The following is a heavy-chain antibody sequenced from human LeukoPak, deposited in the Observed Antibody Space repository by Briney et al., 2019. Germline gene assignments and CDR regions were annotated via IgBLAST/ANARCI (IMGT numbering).Heavy chain of an antibody. CDR1: GYSFADYY. J-gene: IGHJ5*02. CDR3: ATNILVRDIINWFDP. D-gene: IGHD3-10*01. Sequence: ASVKVSCKASGYSFADYYMHWVRQAPGQGLERMGWIKPNSGDTRSAQKFQGRVIMTRDTPTGTAYMELSSLRYDDTAVYYCATNILVRDIINWFDPWGQGTLVTVSS. CDR2: IKPNSGDT. V-gene: IGHV1-2*02.